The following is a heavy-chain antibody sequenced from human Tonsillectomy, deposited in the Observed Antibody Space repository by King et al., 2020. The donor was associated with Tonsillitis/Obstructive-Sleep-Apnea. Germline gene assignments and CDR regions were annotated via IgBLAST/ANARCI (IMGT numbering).Heavy chain of an antibody. D-gene: IGHD5-12*01. CDR3: ARSVATIDYYYYHYMDV. CDR1: GGTFSSYD. J-gene: IGHJ6*03. V-gene: IGHV1-69*11. CDR2: IIPIIGTA. Sequence: QLVQSGAEVKKPGSSVKLSCKASGGTFSSYDISWVRQAPGQGLEWMGWIIPIIGTANYAQKFQGRVTITADESTSTAYMELSSLRSEDTAVYYCARSVATIDYYYYHYMDVWGKGTTVTVSS.